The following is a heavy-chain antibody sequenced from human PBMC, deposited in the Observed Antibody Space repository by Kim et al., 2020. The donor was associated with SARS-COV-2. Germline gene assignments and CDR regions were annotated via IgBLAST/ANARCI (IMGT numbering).Heavy chain of an antibody. Sequence: GGSLRLSCAASGFTFSSYAMSWVRQAPGKGLEWVSAISGSGGSTYYADSVKGRFTISRDNSKNTLYLQMNSLRAEDTAVYYCAKVPHLGYSSGWPYYYYYGMDVWGQGTTVTVSS. CDR1: GFTFSSYA. D-gene: IGHD6-19*01. CDR2: ISGSGGST. J-gene: IGHJ6*02. CDR3: AKVPHLGYSSGWPYYYYYGMDV. V-gene: IGHV3-23*01.